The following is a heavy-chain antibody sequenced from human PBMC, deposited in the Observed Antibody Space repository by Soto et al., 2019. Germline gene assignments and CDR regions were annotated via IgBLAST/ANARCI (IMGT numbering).Heavy chain of an antibody. CDR2: IFYDGYT. D-gene: IGHD6-13*01. V-gene: IGHV4-39*01. CDR1: GDSISGSPHF. CDR3: AGLQAAVPHY. Sequence: QLQLQESGPGLLMPSETLALTCTVSGDSISGSPHFWGWIRQPPGKRLEWIGSIFYDGYTLYTPSLRSRVTISVDTSMNPFYLNLASVAAADSATYFCAGLQAAVPHYWGQGTLVTVSS. J-gene: IGHJ4*02.